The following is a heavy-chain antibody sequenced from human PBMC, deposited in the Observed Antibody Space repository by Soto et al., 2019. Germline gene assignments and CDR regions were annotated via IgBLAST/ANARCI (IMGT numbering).Heavy chain of an antibody. J-gene: IGHJ4*02. Sequence: ASVKVSCKASGYTFSTYDINWLRQSTGQGLEWMGWMNPNTGNTGYAQKFQGRVTMTRNTSISTAYMELNSLRSEDTAVYYCARGLIPRRSLYDVWSGYYSPLDYWGQGTLVTVSS. CDR2: MNPNTGNT. CDR1: GYTFSTYD. D-gene: IGHD3-3*01. V-gene: IGHV1-8*01. CDR3: ARGLIPRRSLYDVWSGYYSPLDY.